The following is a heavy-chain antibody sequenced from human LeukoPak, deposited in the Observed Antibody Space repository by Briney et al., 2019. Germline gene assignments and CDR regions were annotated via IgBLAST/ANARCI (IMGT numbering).Heavy chain of an antibody. Sequence: EASVKVSCKASGYTFTSYGISWVRQAPGQGLEWMGWISAYNGNTNYAQKLQGRVTMTTDTSTSTAYMELRSLRSDDTAVYYCARDSSSWYGRSYNWFDPWGQGTLVTVSS. CDR1: GYTFTSYG. V-gene: IGHV1-18*01. D-gene: IGHD6-13*01. CDR3: ARDSSSWYGRSYNWFDP. CDR2: ISAYNGNT. J-gene: IGHJ5*02.